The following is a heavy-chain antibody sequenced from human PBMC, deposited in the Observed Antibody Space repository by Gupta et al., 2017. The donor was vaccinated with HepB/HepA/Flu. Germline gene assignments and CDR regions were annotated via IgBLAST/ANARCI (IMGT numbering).Heavy chain of an antibody. CDR2: VNAANGNI. Sequence: QVQFVQSGAEVRKPGASGKVSCKASGFTLNSYTIHWMRQAPGQRLEWMGWVNAANGNIDYSQKFQDRVTLTTDTSANIAYMELSGVRSEDTAVYYCARAATVTTGWFDPWGQGTQVIVSS. J-gene: IGHJ5*02. CDR3: ARAATVTTGWFDP. V-gene: IGHV1-3*01. CDR1: GFTLNSYT. D-gene: IGHD4-17*01.